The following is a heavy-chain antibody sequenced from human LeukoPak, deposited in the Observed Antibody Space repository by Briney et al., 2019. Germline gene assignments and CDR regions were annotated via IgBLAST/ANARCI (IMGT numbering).Heavy chain of an antibody. CDR2: IYSGGNT. J-gene: IGHJ6*03. V-gene: IGHV3-66*01. CDR3: ARGGYYYYYMDV. D-gene: IGHD5-12*01. CDR1: EFTVSSSY. Sequence: PGGSLRLSCAASEFTVSSSYMSWVRQAPGKGLEWVSIIYSGGNTFYADSVKGRFTISRDNSKNTLYLQMNSLRAEDTAVYSCARGGYYYYYMDVWGKGTTVTVSS.